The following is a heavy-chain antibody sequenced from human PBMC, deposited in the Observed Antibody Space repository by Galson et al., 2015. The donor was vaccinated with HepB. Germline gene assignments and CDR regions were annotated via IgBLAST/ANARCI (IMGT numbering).Heavy chain of an antibody. V-gene: IGHV1-46*01. J-gene: IGHJ4*02. Sequence: SVKVSCKASAYIFTTYYMHWVRQAPGQGLEWMGIINPSGGTTIYAQKFQGRVTITADKSTSTAYMELSSLRSEDTAVYYCASLYCSSTSCAQTPFDYWGQGTLVTVSS. CDR2: INPSGGTT. CDR3: ASLYCSSTSCAQTPFDY. D-gene: IGHD2-2*01. CDR1: AYIFTTYY.